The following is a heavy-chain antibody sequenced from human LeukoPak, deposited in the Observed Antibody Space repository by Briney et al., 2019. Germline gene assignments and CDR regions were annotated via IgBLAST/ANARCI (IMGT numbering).Heavy chain of an antibody. J-gene: IGHJ6*02. D-gene: IGHD6-13*01. V-gene: IGHV3-30*18. CDR2: ISYDGKNE. CDR3: AKDRSSSWYEGPFNGMDV. Sequence: PGRSLRLSCAASGFTFSNFGMHWVRQAPGKGLEWVAVISYDGKNEYYTDSVKGRFTISRDNAKNTLYLQMNSLRAEDTAVYYCAKDRSSSWYEGPFNGMDVWGQGTTVTVSS. CDR1: GFTFSNFG.